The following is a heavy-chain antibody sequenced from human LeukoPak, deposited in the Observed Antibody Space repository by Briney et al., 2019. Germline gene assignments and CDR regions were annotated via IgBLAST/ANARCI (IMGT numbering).Heavy chain of an antibody. Sequence: GGSLRLSCAASGFTFSSCSMNWVRQAPGKGLEWVSAISGDSRYIYYADSVKGRFTISRDNSKNTLYLQMNSLRAEDTAVYYCAKDTSGYRRFDYWGQGTLVTVST. CDR1: GFTFSSCS. D-gene: IGHD5-12*01. CDR2: ISGDSRYI. CDR3: AKDTSGYRRFDY. J-gene: IGHJ4*02. V-gene: IGHV3-21*04.